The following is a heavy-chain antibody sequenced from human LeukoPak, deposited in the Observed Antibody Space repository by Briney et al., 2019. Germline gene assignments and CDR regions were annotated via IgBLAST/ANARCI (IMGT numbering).Heavy chain of an antibody. CDR1: GFTFSSYW. D-gene: IGHD3-10*01. Sequence: GGSLRLSCAASGFTFSSYWMHWVRQAPGKGLVWVSAISGSGGSTYYADSVKGRFTISRDNSKNTLYLQMNSLRAEDTAVYYCAKDQPSVTLWFGEFPFDYWGQGTLVTVSS. V-gene: IGHV3-23*01. J-gene: IGHJ4*02. CDR2: ISGSGGST. CDR3: AKDQPSVTLWFGEFPFDY.